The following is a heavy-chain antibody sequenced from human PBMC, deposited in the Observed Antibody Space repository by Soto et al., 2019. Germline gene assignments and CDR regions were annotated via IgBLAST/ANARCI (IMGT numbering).Heavy chain of an antibody. D-gene: IGHD6-25*01. V-gene: IGHV4-59*01. CDR3: ARDQLSSGLYVWFDH. J-gene: IGHJ5*02. CDR2: IYYDGST. Sequence: HVQLQESGPGLVKPSETQSLTCTVTGGCISTYYWSWIRQPPGKGLEWIGYIYYDGSTSYNPSLRSRVTISVDTSKNQFSLILSSVTSADTAVYYCARDQLSSGLYVWFDHWGQGTLVTVSS. CDR1: GGCISTYY.